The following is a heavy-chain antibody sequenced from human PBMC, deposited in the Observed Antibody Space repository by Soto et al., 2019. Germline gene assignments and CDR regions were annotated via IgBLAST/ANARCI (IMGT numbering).Heavy chain of an antibody. CDR2: ISAHNGNT. Sequence: QVHLVQSGAEVKKPGASVKVSCKGSGYDFTTYGITWVRQAPGQGLEWMVWISAHNGNTDYAQKRQGRVTVTRDTSTSTAYMELRSLRSDDKAVYYCARGRYGDYWGQGALVTVSS. CDR3: ARGRYGDY. J-gene: IGHJ4*02. D-gene: IGHD1-1*01. V-gene: IGHV1-18*01. CDR1: GYDFTTYG.